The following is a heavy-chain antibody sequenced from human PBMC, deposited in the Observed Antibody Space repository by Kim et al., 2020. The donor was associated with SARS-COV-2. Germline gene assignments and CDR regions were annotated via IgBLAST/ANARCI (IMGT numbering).Heavy chain of an antibody. Sequence: GGSLRLSCAASGFTFSSYSMNWVRQAPGKGLEWVSSISSSSSYIYYADSVKGRFTISRDNAKNSLYLQMNSLRAEDTAVYYCAREDILTGKGYGMDVWGQGTTVTVSS. D-gene: IGHD3-9*01. CDR2: ISSSSSYI. CDR3: AREDILTGKGYGMDV. CDR1: GFTFSSYS. V-gene: IGHV3-21*01. J-gene: IGHJ6*02.